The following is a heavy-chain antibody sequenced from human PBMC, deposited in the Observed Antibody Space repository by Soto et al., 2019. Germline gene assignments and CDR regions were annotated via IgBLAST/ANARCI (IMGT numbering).Heavy chain of an antibody. Sequence: EEQLVESGGGLVQPGGSLRLSCAASGFRFSGYSMNWVRQAPGKGLEWLSYISSSSSNIYYADSVKGLFTISRDNAKNSLYLQMSSLRAEDTAVYYCARDPRYCSGGNCYSHFYYYYMDVWGKGTTVTVSS. V-gene: IGHV3-48*01. J-gene: IGHJ6*03. CDR3: ARDPRYCSGGNCYSHFYYYYMDV. CDR2: ISSSSSNI. CDR1: GFRFSGYS. D-gene: IGHD2-15*01.